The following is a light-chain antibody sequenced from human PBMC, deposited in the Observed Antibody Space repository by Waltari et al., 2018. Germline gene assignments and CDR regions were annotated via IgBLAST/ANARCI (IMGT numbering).Light chain of an antibody. CDR1: QSVSSN. V-gene: IGKV3-15*01. CDR2: GAS. CDR3: QQYNNWLT. Sequence: EIVMTQSPATLSVSPGERATLSCRASQSVSSNLAWYQQKPGQAPRLLIYGASTRATGIPARLMCSGSGTEFTLTISSLQSEDFAVYYCQQYNNWLTFGGGTKVEIK. J-gene: IGKJ4*01.